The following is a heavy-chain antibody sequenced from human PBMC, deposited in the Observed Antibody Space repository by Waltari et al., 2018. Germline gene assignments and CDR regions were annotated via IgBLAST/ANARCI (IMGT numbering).Heavy chain of an antibody. CDR2: IYYSGST. Sequence: QVQLQQWGAGLLKPSETLSLTCAVYGGSFSGYYWSWIRQPPGKGLEWIGSIYYSGSTYYNPSLKSRVTISVDTSKNQFSLKLSSVTAADTAVYYCARKELLGDYFDYWGQGTLVTVSS. CDR3: ARKELLGDYFDY. J-gene: IGHJ4*02. CDR1: GGSFSGYY. V-gene: IGHV4-34*01. D-gene: IGHD1-26*01.